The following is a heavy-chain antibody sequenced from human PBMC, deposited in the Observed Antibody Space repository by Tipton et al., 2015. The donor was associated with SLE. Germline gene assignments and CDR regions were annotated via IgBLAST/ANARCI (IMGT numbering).Heavy chain of an antibody. Sequence: TLSLTCAVSGGSVSSSNWWTWVRQSPGKGLEWIAEIYHSGNINFNPSLKSRVTISMDKYRNQFSLKLSSVTAADKAVYYCARDEYRYDGTGYHLLGHFDYWGQGTLVTVSS. CDR3: ARDEYRYDGTGYHLLGHFDY. CDR1: GGSVSSSNW. D-gene: IGHD3-22*01. CDR2: IYHSGNI. V-gene: IGHV4-4*02. J-gene: IGHJ4*02.